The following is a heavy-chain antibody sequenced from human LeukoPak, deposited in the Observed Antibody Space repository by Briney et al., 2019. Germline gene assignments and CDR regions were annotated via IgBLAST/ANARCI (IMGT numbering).Heavy chain of an antibody. J-gene: IGHJ3*02. CDR1: GFTFSTYD. CDR3: AKGGYFSLDM. D-gene: IGHD2-2*03. V-gene: IGHV3-23*01. CDR2: ISRSTGTT. Sequence: GGSLRPSCAASGFTFSTYDMSWVRQTPGKGLQWVSLISRSTGTTYYADSVRGRFTISRDNSKNTLYLQMHSLRVEDTAIYFCAKGGYFSLDMWGQGTKVTVSS.